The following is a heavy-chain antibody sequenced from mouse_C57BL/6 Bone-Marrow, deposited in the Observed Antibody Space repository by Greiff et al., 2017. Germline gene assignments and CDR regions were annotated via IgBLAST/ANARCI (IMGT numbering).Heavy chain of an antibody. CDR2: IDPSDSYT. CDR3: ARERGFLYYFDY. CDR1: GYTFTSYW. V-gene: IGHV1-50*01. Sequence: VQLQQSGAELVKPGASVKLSCKASGYTFTSYWLPWVKQRPGQGLEWIGKIDPSDSYTNYNHKFKGKSTFTVDTSTSTAYMQISSLKSEDAAVYYCARERGFLYYFDYWGQGTTLTVSS. J-gene: IGHJ2*01.